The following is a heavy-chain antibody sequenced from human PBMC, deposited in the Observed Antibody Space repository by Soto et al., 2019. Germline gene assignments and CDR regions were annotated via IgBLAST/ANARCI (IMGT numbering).Heavy chain of an antibody. J-gene: IGHJ4*02. Sequence: SETLSLTCSVSGVSVGDYYWSWVRQSPGKGLEWIGNIYYTGSANYNPSLNSRVTMSVDTAKNQLSLRLSSVAAADTAVYYCTRDRWLDYWGQGTLVTVSS. CDR1: GVSVGDYY. D-gene: IGHD3-16*02. V-gene: IGHV4-59*02. CDR2: IYYTGSA. CDR3: TRDRWLDY.